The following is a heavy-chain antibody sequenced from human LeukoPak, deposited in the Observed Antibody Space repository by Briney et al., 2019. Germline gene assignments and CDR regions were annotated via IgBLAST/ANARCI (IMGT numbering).Heavy chain of an antibody. V-gene: IGHV1-2*02. D-gene: IGHD5-18*01. CDR2: INPNSGGT. CDR1: GYTFTGYY. Sequence: GASVKVSCKASGYTFTGYYMHWVRQAPGQGLEWMGWINPNSGGTNYAQKFQGRVTMTRDTSISTAYMELSRLRSDDTAVYYCARDTAMVRYYYYGMDVWGQGTTVTVSS. J-gene: IGHJ6*02. CDR3: ARDTAMVRYYYYGMDV.